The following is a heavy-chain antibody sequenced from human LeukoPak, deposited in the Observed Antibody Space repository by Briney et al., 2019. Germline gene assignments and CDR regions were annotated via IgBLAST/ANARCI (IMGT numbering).Heavy chain of an antibody. V-gene: IGHV3-21*01. D-gene: IGHD3-10*01. J-gene: IGHJ3*02. Sequence: GGSLRLSCAASGFTFNTYHMTWVRQAPGKGLEWVSYISSDSTYINYAESLKGRFTVSRDNTNNSLSLQLNGLRGDDTALYYCAREGSHLDAFDIWGQGTMVTVSS. CDR2: ISSDSTYI. CDR3: AREGSHLDAFDI. CDR1: GFTFNTYH.